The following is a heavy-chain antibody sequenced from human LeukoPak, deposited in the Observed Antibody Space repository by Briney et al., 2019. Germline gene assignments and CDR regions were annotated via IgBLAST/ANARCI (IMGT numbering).Heavy chain of an antibody. CDR1: GYTFTSYA. Sequence: ASVKVSCKASGYTFTSYAMHWVRQAPGQRLEWMGWINAGNGDTIYSQKFQGRVTITRDTSASTAYMELSSLRSEDTAVYYCARGRYFDWLDYYYGMDVWGKGTTVTVSS. D-gene: IGHD3-9*01. V-gene: IGHV1-3*01. J-gene: IGHJ6*04. CDR2: INAGNGDT. CDR3: ARGRYFDWLDYYYGMDV.